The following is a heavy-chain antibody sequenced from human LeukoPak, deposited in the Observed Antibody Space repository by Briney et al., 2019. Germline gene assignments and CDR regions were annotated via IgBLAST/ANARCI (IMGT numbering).Heavy chain of an antibody. Sequence: GASVKVSCKASGYTFTNSDINWVRQATGQGLEWMGWMNPNSGNTGYAQKFQGRVTMTKNTSIGTAYMELSSLRSEDTAVYYCAGGYYDNRGYYFDFWGQGTLATVSS. CDR2: MNPNSGNT. CDR1: GYTFTNSD. CDR3: AGGYYDNRGYYFDF. D-gene: IGHD3-22*01. J-gene: IGHJ4*02. V-gene: IGHV1-8*01.